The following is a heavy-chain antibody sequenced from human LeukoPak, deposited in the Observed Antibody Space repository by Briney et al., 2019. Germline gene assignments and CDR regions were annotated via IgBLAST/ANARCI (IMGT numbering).Heavy chain of an antibody. CDR2: ISAYNGNT. CDR1: GYTFTSYG. CDR3: ARDSNVLDYYYGMDV. J-gene: IGHJ6*02. V-gene: IGHV1-18*01. D-gene: IGHD4/OR15-4a*01. Sequence: ASVKVSCKASGYTFTSYGISWVRQAPGQGLEWMGWISAYNGNTNHAQKLQGRVTMTTDTSTSTAYMELRSLRSDDTAVYYCARDSNVLDYYYGMDVWGQGTTVTVSS.